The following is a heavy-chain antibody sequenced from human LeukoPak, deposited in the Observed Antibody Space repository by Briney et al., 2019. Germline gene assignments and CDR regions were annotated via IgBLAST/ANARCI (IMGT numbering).Heavy chain of an antibody. V-gene: IGHV4-59*01. CDR3: ASYAYYDSSGYYGAFDI. Sequence: SETLSLTCTVSGGSISSYYWSWIRQPPGKGLEWIGYIYYSGSTNYNPSLKSRVTISVDTSKNQFSLKLSSVTAADTAVYYCASYAYYDSSGYYGAFDIWGQGTMVPVSS. J-gene: IGHJ3*02. CDR2: IYYSGST. D-gene: IGHD3-22*01. CDR1: GGSISSYY.